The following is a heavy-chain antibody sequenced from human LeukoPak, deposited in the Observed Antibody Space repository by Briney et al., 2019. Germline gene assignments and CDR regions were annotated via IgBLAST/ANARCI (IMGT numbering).Heavy chain of an antibody. CDR1: GYTFTGYY. CDR3: ARMSDSS. D-gene: IGHD2-15*01. CDR2: INFNSGDT. J-gene: IGHJ5*02. V-gene: IGHV1-2*02. Sequence: ASVKVSCKASGYTFTGYYIHWVRQAPGQGLEWMGWINFNSGDTKYAQRFQGRVTMTRDTSISTVYTELSSLRSEDTAVYYCARMSDSSWGQGTLVTVSS.